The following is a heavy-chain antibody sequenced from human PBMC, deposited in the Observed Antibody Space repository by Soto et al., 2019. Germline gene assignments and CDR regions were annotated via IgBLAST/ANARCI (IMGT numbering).Heavy chain of an antibody. V-gene: IGHV1-18*01. J-gene: IGHJ3*02. CDR3: ARDSSGWYLGAFDI. Sequence: ASVKVSCKASGYTFTSYGISWVRQAPGQGLEWMGWISAYNGNTNYAQKLQGRVTMTTDTSTSTAYMELRSLRSDDTAVYYCARDSSGWYLGAFDIWGQGTMVTVSS. D-gene: IGHD6-19*01. CDR1: GYTFTSYG. CDR2: ISAYNGNT.